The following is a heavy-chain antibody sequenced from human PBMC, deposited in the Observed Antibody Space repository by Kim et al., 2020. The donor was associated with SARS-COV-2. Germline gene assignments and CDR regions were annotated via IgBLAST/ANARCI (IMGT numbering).Heavy chain of an antibody. D-gene: IGHD2-21*02. V-gene: IGHV3-72*01. Sequence: GRFTVSRDDSKNALYLQMNSLRTEDTAVYYCARRAPYCGGDCYSMGAFDIWGQGTMVTVSS. CDR3: ARRAPYCGGDCYSMGAFDI. J-gene: IGHJ3*02.